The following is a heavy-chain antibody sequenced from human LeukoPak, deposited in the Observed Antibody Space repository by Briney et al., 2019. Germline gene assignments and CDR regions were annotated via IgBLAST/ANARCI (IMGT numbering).Heavy chain of an antibody. CDR3: ASGDYYDSSGYPHQFDY. CDR2: IIPIFGTA. D-gene: IGHD3-22*01. CDR1: GGTFSSYA. Sequence: SVTVSCTASGGTFSSYAISWVRQAPGQGLEWMGGIIPIFGTANYAQKFQGRVTITADESTSTAYMELSSLRSEDTAVYYCASGDYYDSSGYPHQFDYWGQGTLVTVSS. V-gene: IGHV1-69*13. J-gene: IGHJ4*02.